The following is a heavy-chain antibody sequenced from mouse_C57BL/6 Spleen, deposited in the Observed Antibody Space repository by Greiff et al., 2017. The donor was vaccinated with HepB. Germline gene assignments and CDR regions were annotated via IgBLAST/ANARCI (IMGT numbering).Heavy chain of an antibody. CDR1: GYTFTSYW. D-gene: IGHD2-4*01. V-gene: IGHV1-53*01. CDR3: ARSECPIYYDYDAAMDY. Sequence: QVQLQQPGPELVKPGASVKLPCKASGYTFTSYWMHWVKQRPGQGLEWIGNINPSNGGTNYNEKFKSKSTMTVDKSSRTAYMKLRSLTSGDSAVYDCARSECPIYYDYDAAMDYWGQGTSVTVSS. CDR2: INPSNGGT. J-gene: IGHJ4*01.